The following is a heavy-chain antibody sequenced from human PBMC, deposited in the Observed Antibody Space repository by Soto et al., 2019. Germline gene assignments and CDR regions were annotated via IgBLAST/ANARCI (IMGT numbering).Heavy chain of an antibody. D-gene: IGHD3-22*01. CDR1: GFTFSSYA. J-gene: IGHJ5*02. Sequence: PGGSLRLSCAASGFTFSSYAMSWVRQAPGKGLEWVSAISGSGGSTYYADSVKGRFTISRDNSKNTLYLQMNSLRAEDTAIYYCAKAWNYYDSSGYDGYNWFDPWGQGTLVTSPQ. V-gene: IGHV3-23*01. CDR2: ISGSGGST. CDR3: AKAWNYYDSSGYDGYNWFDP.